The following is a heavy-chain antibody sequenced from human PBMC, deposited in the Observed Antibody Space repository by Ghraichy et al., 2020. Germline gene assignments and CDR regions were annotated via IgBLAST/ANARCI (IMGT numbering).Heavy chain of an antibody. CDR3: ARDVNDYYDSSGAY. D-gene: IGHD3-22*01. Sequence: ASVKVSCKASGYTFTGYYMHWVRQAPGQGLEWMGRINPNSGGTNYAQKFQGRVTMTRDTSISTAYMELSRLRSDDTAVYYCARDVNDYYDSSGAYWGQGTLVTVSS. V-gene: IGHV1-2*06. CDR1: GYTFTGYY. CDR2: INPNSGGT. J-gene: IGHJ4*02.